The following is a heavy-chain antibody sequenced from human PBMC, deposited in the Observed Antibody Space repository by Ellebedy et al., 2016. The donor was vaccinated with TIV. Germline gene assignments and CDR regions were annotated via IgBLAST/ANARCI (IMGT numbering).Heavy chain of an antibody. J-gene: IGHJ6*02. V-gene: IGHV1-2*02. CDR1: GYTFTGYY. CDR2: INPNSGCT. CDR3: AREDFGEYGMDV. Sequence: AASVKVSCKASGYTFTGYYMHWVRQAPGQGLEWMGWINPNSGCTNYVQKFQGRVTMTRDTSINTAYMELSRLKSDDTAVYYCAREDFGEYGMDVWGQGTTVTVSS. D-gene: IGHD3-10*01.